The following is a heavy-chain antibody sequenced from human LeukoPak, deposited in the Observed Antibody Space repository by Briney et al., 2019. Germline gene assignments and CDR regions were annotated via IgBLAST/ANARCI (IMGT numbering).Heavy chain of an antibody. J-gene: IGHJ4*02. Sequence: GGSLRLSCAASGFTFSSYAMSWVRQAPGKGLEWVSAISGSGGSTYYADSVKGRFTISRDNAKNTLYLQMNSLRAEDTAVYYCARSRGYSPRHFDYWGQGTLVTVSS. CDR3: ARSRGYSPRHFDY. D-gene: IGHD3-22*01. CDR2: ISGSGGST. V-gene: IGHV3-23*01. CDR1: GFTFSSYA.